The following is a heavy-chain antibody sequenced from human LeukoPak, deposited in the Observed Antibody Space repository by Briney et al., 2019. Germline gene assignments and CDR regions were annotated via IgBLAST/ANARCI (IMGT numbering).Heavy chain of an antibody. CDR3: ARLRTTEYYFDY. V-gene: IGHV5-51*01. Sequence: GESLKISCKGSGYSFTSYWIGWVRQMPGKGLECMGIIYPGDSETRYSPSFQGQVTISADKSITTAYLQWSSLKASDTAMYYCARLRTTEYYFDYWGQGTLVTVSS. CDR2: IYPGDSET. CDR1: GYSFTSYW. D-gene: IGHD4/OR15-4a*01. J-gene: IGHJ4*02.